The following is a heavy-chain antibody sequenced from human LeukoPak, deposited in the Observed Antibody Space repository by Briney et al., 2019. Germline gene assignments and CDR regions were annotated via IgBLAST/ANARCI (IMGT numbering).Heavy chain of an antibody. V-gene: IGHV3-23*01. D-gene: IGHD3-10*01. CDR1: GFTFSSYA. CDR3: AKVSLLWFGEFL. CDR2: ISGSGGST. Sequence: GGYLRLSCAASGFTFSSYAMSWVRQAPGKGLEWVSAISGSGGSTYYADSVKGRFTISRDNSKNTLYLQMNSLRAEDTAVYYCAKVSLLWFGEFLWGQGTLVTVSS. J-gene: IGHJ4*02.